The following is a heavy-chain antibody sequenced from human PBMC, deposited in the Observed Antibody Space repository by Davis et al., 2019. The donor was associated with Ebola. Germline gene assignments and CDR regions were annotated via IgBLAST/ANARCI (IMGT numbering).Heavy chain of an antibody. D-gene: IGHD2-2*01. CDR1: GFTFSSYW. CDR3: ARSSYQPDW. J-gene: IGHJ4*02. Sequence: GESLKISCAASGFTFSSYWMHWVRQTPGKGLVRVSRINTDGSFTDYADSVKGRFTISRDNARNTVSLQMNSLRAEDTALYYCARSSYQPDWWGQGTLVTVSS. CDR2: INTDGSFT. V-gene: IGHV3-74*01.